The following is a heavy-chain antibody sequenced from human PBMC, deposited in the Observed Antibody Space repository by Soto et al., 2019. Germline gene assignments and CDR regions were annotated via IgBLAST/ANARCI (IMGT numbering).Heavy chain of an antibody. V-gene: IGHV3-13*01. CDR1: GFTLTTYD. J-gene: IGHJ6*03. CDR3: AKGPHSASGHYYLAV. D-gene: IGHD3-10*01. CDR2: LSYAGDT. Sequence: GGSLRLSCAASGFTLTTYDMHWVRQATGKGLEWVATLSYAGDTYYPGSVKGRFTVSRESAKSSLYLQMNSLTAGDTAVYYCAKGPHSASGHYYLAVWGKGTTVTVSS.